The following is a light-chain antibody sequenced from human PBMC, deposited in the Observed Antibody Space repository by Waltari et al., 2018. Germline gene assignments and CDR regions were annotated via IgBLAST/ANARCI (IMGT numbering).Light chain of an antibody. J-gene: IGLJ1*01. Sequence: QSVLTQAPSVSGAPGQRVTLSCTGSSPNIGAGYDVHWYQQLPGTAPKLLIYGNNNRPSGVPDRFSGSKSGTSASLAITGLQAEDEADYYCQSYDSSLSSYVFGTGTKVTVL. CDR2: GNN. V-gene: IGLV1-40*01. CDR1: SPNIGAGYD. CDR3: QSYDSSLSSYV.